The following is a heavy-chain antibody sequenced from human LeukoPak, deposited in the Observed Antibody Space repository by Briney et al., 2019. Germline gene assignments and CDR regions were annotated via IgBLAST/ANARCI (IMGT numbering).Heavy chain of an antibody. CDR2: INWNGGSK. D-gene: IGHD3-3*01. CDR1: GFTFDDFA. V-gene: IGHV3-20*04. J-gene: IGHJ4*02. CDR3: VRDAYYDFWSGPDRPGFDY. Sequence: GGSLRLSCAASGFTFDDFAMNWVRQAPGKGLEWVSGINWNGGSKEYADSVKGRFTISRDNDKKSLYLQMNSLRGEDTALYYCVRDAYYDFWSGPDRPGFDYWGQGTLVTVSS.